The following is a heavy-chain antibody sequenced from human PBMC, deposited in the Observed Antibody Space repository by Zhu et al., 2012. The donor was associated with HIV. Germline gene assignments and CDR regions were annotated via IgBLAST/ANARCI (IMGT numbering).Heavy chain of an antibody. CDR2: INHSGNT. Sequence: QVQLQQWGAGLLKPSETLSLTCAVYGASFSSYYWTWLRQSPGKGLERIGDINHSGNTNYNSSFKSRVTISIDNSKNQFSLSLKSVTADDSAVYFCAGQIAVADARPGYFDRWGQGTRVTVSS. D-gene: IGHD2-21*01. CDR1: GASFSSYY. CDR3: AGQIAVADARPGYFDR. V-gene: IGHV4-34*01. J-gene: IGHJ1*01.